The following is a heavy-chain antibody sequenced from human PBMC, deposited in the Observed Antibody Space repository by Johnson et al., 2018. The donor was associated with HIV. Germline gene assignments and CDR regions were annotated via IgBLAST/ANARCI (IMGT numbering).Heavy chain of an antibody. D-gene: IGHD6-13*01. Sequence: VQLVESGGGLVQPGGSLRLSCAASGFTFSNFAMNWVRQASGKGLEWVGRIRSEDNTYADSVKGRFTISRDNAKNTLYLQMNSLRAQDTALYYCVRRPFGAAPGADAFDIWGQGTMVTVPS. CDR3: VRRPFGAAPGADAFDI. J-gene: IGHJ3*02. V-gene: IGHV3-23*04. CDR1: GFTFSNFA. CDR2: RIRSEDNT.